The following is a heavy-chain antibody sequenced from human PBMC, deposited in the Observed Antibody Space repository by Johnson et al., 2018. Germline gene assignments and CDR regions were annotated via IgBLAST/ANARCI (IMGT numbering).Heavy chain of an antibody. Sequence: VQLVQSGGGVVQPGRSLRRSCAASGFTFSSYGMHWVRQAPGKGLEWVAVVWYDGSKKYYADSVKGRFTSSRANSKTTLYMQMHSRRAEDTAVYDCGRDREDAFDSGGQGTMVTVAS. CDR1: GFTFSSYG. V-gene: IGHV3-33*01. CDR2: VWYDGSKK. J-gene: IGHJ3*02. CDR3: GRDREDAFDS.